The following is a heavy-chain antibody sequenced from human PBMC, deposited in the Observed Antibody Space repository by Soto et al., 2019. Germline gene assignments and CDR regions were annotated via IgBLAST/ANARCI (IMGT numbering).Heavy chain of an antibody. V-gene: IGHV3-23*01. D-gene: IGHD2-2*01. Sequence: GGSLRLSCAASGFTFSSYAMSWVRQAPGKGLEWVSAISGSGGSTYYADSVKGRFTISRDNSKNTLYLQMNSLRAEDTAVHYCAKDQGYCSSTSCSAYYFDYWGQGTLVTVSS. CDR3: AKDQGYCSSTSCSAYYFDY. J-gene: IGHJ4*02. CDR2: ISGSGGST. CDR1: GFTFSSYA.